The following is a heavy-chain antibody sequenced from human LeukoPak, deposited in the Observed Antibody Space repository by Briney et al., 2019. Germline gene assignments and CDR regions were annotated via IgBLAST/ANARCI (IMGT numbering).Heavy chain of an antibody. D-gene: IGHD2-2*01. CDR1: GGSISSGDYY. CDR3: ARRTGIVVVPAAGEYYFDY. J-gene: IGHJ4*02. Sequence: SETLSLTCTVSGGSISSGDYYWSWIRQPPGKGPEWIGYIYYSGSTYYNPSLKSRVTISVDTSKNQFSLKLSSVTAADTAVYYCARRTGIVVVPAAGEYYFDYWGQGTLVTVSS. CDR2: IYYSGST. V-gene: IGHV4-30-4*01.